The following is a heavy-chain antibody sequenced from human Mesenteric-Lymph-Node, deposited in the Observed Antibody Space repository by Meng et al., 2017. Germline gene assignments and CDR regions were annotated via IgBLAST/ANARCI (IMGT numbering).Heavy chain of an antibody. J-gene: IGHJ4*02. V-gene: IGHV3-74*01. Sequence: GESLKISCAASGFTFSSYWMHWVRQAPGKGLVWVSRINSDGSSTSYADSVKGRFTISRDNAKNTLYLQMNSLRAEDTAVYYCARPSGGGDYFDYWGQGTLVTVSS. CDR1: GFTFSSYW. D-gene: IGHD2-15*01. CDR3: ARPSGGGDYFDY. CDR2: INSDGSST.